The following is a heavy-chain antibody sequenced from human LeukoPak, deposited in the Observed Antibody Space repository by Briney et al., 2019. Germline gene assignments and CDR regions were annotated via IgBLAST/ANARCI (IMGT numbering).Heavy chain of an antibody. V-gene: IGHV1-69*13. D-gene: IGHD3-3*01. CDR1: GGTFSSYA. CDR2: IIPIFGTA. CDR3: ARGGGIFGVLTTAHYYGIDV. J-gene: IGHJ6*02. Sequence: SVKVSCKASGGTFSSYAISWVRQAPGQGLEWMGGIIPIFGTANYAQKFQGRVTSTADESTSTAYMELSLLKFEDTAVYYCARGGGIFGVLTTAHYYGIDVWGQGTTVTVSS.